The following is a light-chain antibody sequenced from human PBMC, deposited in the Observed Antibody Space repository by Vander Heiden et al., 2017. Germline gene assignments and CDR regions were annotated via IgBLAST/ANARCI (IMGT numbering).Light chain of an antibody. J-gene: IGKJ3*01. CDR1: QTVSENS. CDR2: GAS. CDR3: QQYATSPFT. Sequence: EIVLTQSPGALSLSPGERATLSCRASQTVSENSLAWYQQKPGQAPRLLIFGASSRPTGLPDRFRGCGSGTDFTLTISRLEPEDFAVYYCQQYATSPFTFGPGTKVDI. V-gene: IGKV3-20*01.